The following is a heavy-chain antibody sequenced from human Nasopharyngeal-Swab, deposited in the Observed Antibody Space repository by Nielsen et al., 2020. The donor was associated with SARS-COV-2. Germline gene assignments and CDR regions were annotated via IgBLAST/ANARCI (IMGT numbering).Heavy chain of an antibody. J-gene: IGHJ6*03. D-gene: IGHD6-19*01. V-gene: IGHV3-15*07. CDR3: TTEYSSGWYAVYYYYMDV. Sequence: GESLKISCAASGFTFSNAWMNCVRQAPGKGLEWVGRIKSKTDGGTTDYAAPVKGRFTISRDDSKNTLYLQMNSLNTEDTAVYYCTTEYSSGWYAVYYYYMDVWGKGTTVTVSS. CDR2: IKSKTDGGTT. CDR1: GFTFSNAW.